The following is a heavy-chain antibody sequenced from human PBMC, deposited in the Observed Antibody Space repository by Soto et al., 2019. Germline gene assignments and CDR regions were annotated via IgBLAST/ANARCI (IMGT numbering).Heavy chain of an antibody. CDR2: ISGSGGST. CDR3: AKAVYSGSWYRGGFDY. J-gene: IGHJ4*02. V-gene: IGHV3-23*01. CDR1: GFSFSSYA. D-gene: IGHD6-13*01. Sequence: GGSLRLSSAASGFSFSSYAMSWVRQAPGKGLEWVSAISGSGGSTYYADSVKGRFTISRDNSKNTLHLQMNSLRAEDTAVYYCAKAVYSGSWYRGGFDYWGQGTLVTVSS.